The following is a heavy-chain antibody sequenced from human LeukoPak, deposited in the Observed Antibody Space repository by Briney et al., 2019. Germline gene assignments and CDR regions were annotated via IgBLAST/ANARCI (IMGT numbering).Heavy chain of an antibody. CDR2: IIPIFGTA. J-gene: IGHJ4*02. CDR1: GGTFSSYA. D-gene: IGHD3-10*01. CDR3: ARDYYGSGSRRNY. V-gene: IGHV1-69*13. Sequence: SVKVFCKASGGTFSSYAISWVRQAPGQGLEWMGGIIPIFGTANYAQKFQGRVTITADESTSTAYMELSSLRSEDTAVYYCARDYYGSGSRRNYWGQGTLVTVSS.